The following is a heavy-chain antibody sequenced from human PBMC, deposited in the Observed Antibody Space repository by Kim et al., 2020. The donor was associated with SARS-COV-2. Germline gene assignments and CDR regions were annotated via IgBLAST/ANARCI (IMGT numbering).Heavy chain of an antibody. V-gene: IGHV1-18*01. D-gene: IGHD3-22*01. J-gene: IGHJ4*02. CDR3: ARDYYDSSGYLDY. Sequence: YAQKFQGRVTMTTDTFTSTAYMELRSLRSDDTAVYYCARDYYDSSGYLDYWGQGTLVTVSS.